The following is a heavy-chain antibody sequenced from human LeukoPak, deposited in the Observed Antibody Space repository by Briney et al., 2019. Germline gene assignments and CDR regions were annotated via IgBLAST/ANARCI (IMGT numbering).Heavy chain of an antibody. J-gene: IGHJ4*02. V-gene: IGHV3-21*01. Sequence: GGSLRLSCAASGFTFSIYSMNWVRQAPGKGLEWVSSISSSSYIYYADSVKGRFSISRDNAKDSLYLQMSTLRAEDTAVYYCVRDFYSEPTAMPLSFDYWGQGILVTVSS. CDR3: VRDFYSEPTAMPLSFDY. D-gene: IGHD2-2*01. CDR2: ISSSSYI. CDR1: GFTFSIYS.